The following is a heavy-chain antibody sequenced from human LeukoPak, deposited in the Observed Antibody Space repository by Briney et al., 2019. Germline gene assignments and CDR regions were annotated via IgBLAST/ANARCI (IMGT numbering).Heavy chain of an antibody. J-gene: IGHJ5*02. CDR3: ARAHAPDYYGSGSYFPWFDP. CDR2: INHSGST. D-gene: IGHD3-10*01. CDR1: GGSFSGYY. Sequence: SETLSLTCAVYGGSFSGYYWSWIRQPPGKGLEWIGEINHSGSTNYNPSLKSRVTISVDTSKNQFSLKLSSVTAADTAVYYCARAHAPDYYGSGSYFPWFDPWGQGTLVTVSS. V-gene: IGHV4-34*01.